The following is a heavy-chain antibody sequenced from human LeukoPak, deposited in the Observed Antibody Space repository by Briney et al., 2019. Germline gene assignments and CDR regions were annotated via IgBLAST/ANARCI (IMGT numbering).Heavy chain of an antibody. D-gene: IGHD6-6*01. Sequence: GGSLRLSCAASGFTFSSYGMHWVRQAPGKGLEWVAVIWYDGSNKYYADSVKGRFTVSRDNSKNTLYLQMNSLRAEDTAVYYCARELAARRYFDYWGQGTLVTVSS. V-gene: IGHV3-33*01. CDR2: IWYDGSNK. CDR1: GFTFSSYG. CDR3: ARELAARRYFDY. J-gene: IGHJ4*02.